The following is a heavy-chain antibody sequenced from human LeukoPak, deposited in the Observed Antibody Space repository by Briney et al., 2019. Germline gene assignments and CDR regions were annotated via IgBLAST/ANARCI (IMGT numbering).Heavy chain of an antibody. V-gene: IGHV1-69*05. D-gene: IGHD3-22*01. CDR3: ARTPYYYDSSGYYY. CDR1: GGTFSSYA. J-gene: IGHJ4*02. Sequence: SVKVSCKASGGTFSSYAISWVRQAPAQGLEWMGGIIPIFGTANYAQKFQGRVTITTDESTSTAYMELSSLRSEDTAVYYCARTPYYYDSSGYYYWGQGTLVTVSS. CDR2: IIPIFGTA.